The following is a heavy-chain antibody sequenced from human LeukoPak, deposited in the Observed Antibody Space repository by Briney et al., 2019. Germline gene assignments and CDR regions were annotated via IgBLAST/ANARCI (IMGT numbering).Heavy chain of an antibody. J-gene: IGHJ4*02. V-gene: IGHV3-53*01. CDR1: GFTVSSNY. CDR2: IYSGGST. Sequence: GGSLRLSCAASGFTVSSNYMSWVRQAPGKGLEWVSVIYSGGSTYYADSVKGRFTISRDNSKNTLYLQMNSLRAEDTAVYYCAKDGYYGSGSYPGYWGQGTLVTVSS. D-gene: IGHD3-10*01. CDR3: AKDGYYGSGSYPGY.